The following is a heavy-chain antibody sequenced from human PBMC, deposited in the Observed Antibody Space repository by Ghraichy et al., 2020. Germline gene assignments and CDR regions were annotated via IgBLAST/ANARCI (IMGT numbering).Heavy chain of an antibody. CDR1: GFTVSSNY. V-gene: IGHV3-53*01. CDR3: AKDLTLPSSSSWSDAFDF. CDR2: IYSDGST. D-gene: IGHD6-13*01. Sequence: GGSLRLSCEASGFTVSSNYMSWVRQAPGKGLEWVSLIYSDGSTFYADSVKGRFTISRDNAKTSLFLQMNSLRVEDTAMYYCAKDLTLPSSSSWSDAFDFWGQGTVVTVSS. J-gene: IGHJ3*01.